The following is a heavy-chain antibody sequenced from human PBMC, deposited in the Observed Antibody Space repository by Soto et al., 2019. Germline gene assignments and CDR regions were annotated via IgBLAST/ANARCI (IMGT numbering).Heavy chain of an antibody. CDR3: ARAPYDILTGSALEFNP. Sequence: PSETLSLTCTVSGGSISSYYWSWIRQPPGKGLEWIGYIYYSGSTNYNPSLKSRVTISVDTSKNQFSLKLSSVTAADTAVYYCARAPYDILTGSALEFNPWGQGTLVTVSS. CDR1: GGSISSYY. CDR2: IYYSGST. D-gene: IGHD3-9*01. J-gene: IGHJ5*02. V-gene: IGHV4-59*01.